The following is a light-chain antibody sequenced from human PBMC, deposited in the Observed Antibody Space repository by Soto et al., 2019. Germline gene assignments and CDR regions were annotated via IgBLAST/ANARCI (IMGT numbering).Light chain of an antibody. J-gene: IGKJ4*01. CDR1: QSVNQK. CDR3: QQYDNSPLT. Sequence: EIVLTQSPATLSVSPGERATLSCRASQSVNQKLAWYQQKPGQAPRLLIYGASNRATGIPDRFSGSGSGTDFTLTISRLEPEDFAVYYCQQYDNSPLTFGGGTKVDIK. V-gene: IGKV3-20*01. CDR2: GAS.